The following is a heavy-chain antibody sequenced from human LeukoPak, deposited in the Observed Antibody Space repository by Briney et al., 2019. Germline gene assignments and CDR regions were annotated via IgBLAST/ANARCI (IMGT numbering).Heavy chain of an antibody. CDR1: GFTLTSSA. V-gene: IGHV1-58*01. CDR3: AASSDYYYSSSYSYYFDY. CDR2: IVVGRGNT. J-gene: IGHJ4*02. D-gene: IGHD3-22*01. Sequence: VKDSRMASGFTLTSSAVQWVRQARGQRLEWIGWIVVGRGNTHYAQKFQERVTITRDMSTRTDYMELSSLRSEDTAVYYCAASSDYYYSSSYSYYFDYWGQGTLVTVSS.